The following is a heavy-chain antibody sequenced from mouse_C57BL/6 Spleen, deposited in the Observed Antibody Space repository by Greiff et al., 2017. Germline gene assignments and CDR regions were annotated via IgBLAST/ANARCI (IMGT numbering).Heavy chain of an antibody. CDR2: IDPSDSYT. Sequence: QVQLQQPGAELVRPGTSVQLSCKASGYTFTSYWMHWVKQRPGQGLEWIGVIDPSDSYTNYNQKFKGKATLTVDTSSSTAYMQLSSLTSEDSAVYYCARYTTVVATDYWGQGTTLTVSS. CDR3: ARYTTVVATDY. J-gene: IGHJ2*01. CDR1: GYTFTSYW. D-gene: IGHD1-1*01. V-gene: IGHV1-59*01.